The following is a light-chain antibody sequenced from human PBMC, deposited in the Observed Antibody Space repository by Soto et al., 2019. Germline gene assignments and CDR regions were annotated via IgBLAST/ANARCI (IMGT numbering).Light chain of an antibody. CDR3: QQANSFPLT. Sequence: DIQMTQSPSSVSASVGDRVTITCRASQGISSRLAWYQQKQGKAPKLLIYTASSLQSVVPSRFSGSGYETDFTLTISSLQPEDFATYYCQQANSFPLTFGGGTKVEIK. CDR1: QGISSR. V-gene: IGKV1-12*01. CDR2: TAS. J-gene: IGKJ4*01.